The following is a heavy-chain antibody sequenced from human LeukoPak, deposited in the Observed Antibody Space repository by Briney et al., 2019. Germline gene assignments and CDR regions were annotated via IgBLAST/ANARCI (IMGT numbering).Heavy chain of an antibody. D-gene: IGHD6-13*01. J-gene: IGHJ4*02. V-gene: IGHV4-39*01. Sequence: PSETLSLTCTVSGGSISSSSYYWGWIRQPPGKGLEWIGSIYYSGSTYYNPSLKSRVTISVDTSKNQFSLKLSSVTAADTAVYYCARLGVSSWYIDYWGQGTQVTVSS. CDR2: IYYSGST. CDR1: GGSISSSSYY. CDR3: ARLGVSSWYIDY.